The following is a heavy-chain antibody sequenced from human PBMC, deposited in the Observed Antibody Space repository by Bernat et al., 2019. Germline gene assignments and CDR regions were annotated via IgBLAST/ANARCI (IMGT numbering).Heavy chain of an antibody. J-gene: IGHJ4*02. CDR3: TTGYCSNGVCYTYFDH. CDR2: IKRKNDGGTT. V-gene: IGHV3-15*01. CDR1: GFSFSNAW. Sequence: EVQLVESGGGLVKLGGSLRLSCAASGFSFSNAWMSWVRQAPGKGLEWVGRIKRKNDGGTTDYAAPVKGRFTISSDDAKTTLYLQMNSLKTEDTAVYYCTTGYCSNGVCYTYFDHWGQGTLVTVSS. D-gene: IGHD2-8*01.